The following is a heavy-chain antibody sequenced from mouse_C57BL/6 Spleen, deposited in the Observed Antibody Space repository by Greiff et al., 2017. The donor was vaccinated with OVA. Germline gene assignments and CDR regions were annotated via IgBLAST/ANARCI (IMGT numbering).Heavy chain of an antibody. CDR1: GYSFTGYY. CDR2: INPSTGGT. J-gene: IGHJ3*01. Sequence: EVQLQQSGPELVKPGASVKISCKASGYSFTGYYMNWVKQSPEKSLEWIGEINPSTGGTTYNQKFKAKATLTVDKSSSTAYMQLKSLTSEDSAVHYCARVGGYYAWFAYWGQGTLVTVSA. D-gene: IGHD2-3*01. CDR3: ARVGGYYAWFAY. V-gene: IGHV1-42*01.